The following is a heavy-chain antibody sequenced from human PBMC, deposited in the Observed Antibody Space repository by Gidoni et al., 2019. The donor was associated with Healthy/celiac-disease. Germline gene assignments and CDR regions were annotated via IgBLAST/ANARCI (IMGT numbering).Heavy chain of an antibody. Sequence: QVQLVQSGAEVKKPGASVKVSCKVSGYTPTELSMHWVRQAPGKGLEWMGGFDPEDGETIYAQKFQGRVTMTEDTSTNTAYMELSSLRSEDTAVYYCATESVRAAASREYFQHWGQGTLVTVSS. D-gene: IGHD6-6*01. J-gene: IGHJ1*01. CDR1: GYTPTELS. V-gene: IGHV1-24*01. CDR3: ATESVRAAASREYFQH. CDR2: FDPEDGET.